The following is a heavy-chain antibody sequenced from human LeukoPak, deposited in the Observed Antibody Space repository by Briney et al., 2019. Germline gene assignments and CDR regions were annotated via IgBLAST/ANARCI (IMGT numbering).Heavy chain of an antibody. CDR3: ARESGALDY. Sequence: GGSLRLSCAVSGFTVSSNYMSWVRQAPGKGLEWVSVIYSGGSTYYADSVKGRFTISRDNSKNTLYLQMNSLRAEDTAVYYCARESGALDYWGQGTLVTVSS. J-gene: IGHJ4*02. D-gene: IGHD2-8*02. CDR1: GFTVSSNY. CDR2: IYSGGST. V-gene: IGHV3-66*01.